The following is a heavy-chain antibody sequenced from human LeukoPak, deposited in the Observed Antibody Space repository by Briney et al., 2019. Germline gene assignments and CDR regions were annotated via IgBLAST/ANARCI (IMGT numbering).Heavy chain of an antibody. CDR3: ARDVSGWLDD. V-gene: IGHV7-4-1*02. Sequence: ASVKVSCKASGYTFTSYGISWVRQAAGQGLEWMGWINTNTGNPTYAQGFTGRFVFSLDTSVSTAYLQTSSLKAEDTAVYYCARDVSGWLDDWGQGTLVTVSS. D-gene: IGHD6-19*01. CDR2: INTNTGNP. J-gene: IGHJ4*02. CDR1: GYTFTSYG.